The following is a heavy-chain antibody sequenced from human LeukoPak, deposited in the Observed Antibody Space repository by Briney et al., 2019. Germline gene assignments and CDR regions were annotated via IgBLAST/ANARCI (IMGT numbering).Heavy chain of an antibody. CDR1: GGSFNGYY. Sequence: SETLSLTCAVYGGSFNGYYWSWIRQPPGKGLEWIGEINHSGSTNYNPSLKSRVTISVDTSKNQFSLKLSSVTAADTAVYFCARALGSYTGYDYSWFDPWGQGTLVTVSS. V-gene: IGHV4-34*01. CDR2: INHSGST. J-gene: IGHJ5*02. CDR3: ARALGSYTGYDYSWFDP. D-gene: IGHD5-12*01.